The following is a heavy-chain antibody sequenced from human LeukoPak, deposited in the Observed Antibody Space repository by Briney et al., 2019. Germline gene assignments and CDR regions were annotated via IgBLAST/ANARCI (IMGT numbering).Heavy chain of an antibody. CDR2: IYSGGST. CDR3: ARDRQWLANSNWFDP. Sequence: GGSLRLSYAASGFTVSSNYMSWVRQAPGKGLEWVSVIYSGGSTYYADSVKGRFTISRDNSKNTLYLQMNSLRAEDTAVYYCARDRQWLANSNWFDPWGQGTLVTVSS. D-gene: IGHD6-19*01. V-gene: IGHV3-53*05. J-gene: IGHJ5*02. CDR1: GFTVSSNY.